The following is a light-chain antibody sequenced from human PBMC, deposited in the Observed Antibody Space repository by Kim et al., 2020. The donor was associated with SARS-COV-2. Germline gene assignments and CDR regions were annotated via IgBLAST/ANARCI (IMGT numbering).Light chain of an antibody. V-gene: IGLV1-40*01. J-gene: IGLJ6*01. CDR3: HSYDNSLSGSV. Sequence: RITISGTGSRSNLGASYDVHWYQQLPGTAPKRLIYSNNNRPSGVPDRFSGSKSGTSASLAITGLQPEDEADYYCHSYDNSLSGSVFGGGTKVTVL. CDR2: SNN. CDR1: RSNLGASYD.